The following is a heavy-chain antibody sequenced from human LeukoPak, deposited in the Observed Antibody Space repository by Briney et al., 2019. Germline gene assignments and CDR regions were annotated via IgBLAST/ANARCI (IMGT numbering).Heavy chain of an antibody. J-gene: IGHJ4*02. V-gene: IGHV4-39*07. CDR1: GGSISSSSYY. CDR3: ARGPEELERLNSFDY. CDR2: IYYSGST. D-gene: IGHD1-1*01. Sequence: SETLSLTCTVSGGSISSSSYYWGWIRQPPGKGLEWIGSIYYSGSTYYNPSLKSRVTISVDTSKNQFSLKLSSVTAADTAVYYCARGPEELERLNSFDYWGQGTLVTVSS.